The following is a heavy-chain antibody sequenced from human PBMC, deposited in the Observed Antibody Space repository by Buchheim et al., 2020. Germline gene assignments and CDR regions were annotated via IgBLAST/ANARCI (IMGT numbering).Heavy chain of an antibody. CDR3: AREGSIFAVVDCYFDY. J-gene: IGHJ4*02. V-gene: IGHV4-59*01. D-gene: IGHD3-3*01. CDR2: VYDSGSS. CDR1: GDSIGRYF. Sequence: QVQLQESGPGLVKASDTLSLTCTVSGDSIGRYFWSWIRPPPGKGLEWLGFVYDSGSSSHNPSLKSRLSISVDTSKNQFSLRLTSVTAADTAVYYCAREGSIFAVVDCYFDYWGQGIL.